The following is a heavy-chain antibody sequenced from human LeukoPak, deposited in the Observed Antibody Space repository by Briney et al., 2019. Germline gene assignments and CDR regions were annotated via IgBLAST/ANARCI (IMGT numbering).Heavy chain of an antibody. Sequence: ASVKVSCKASGGTFSSYAISWVRQAPGQGLEWMGRIIPILGIANYAQKFQGRVTITADKSTSTAYMELSSLRSEDTAVYYCARFPYYYDSSGLNRYFDLWGRGTLVTVSS. V-gene: IGHV1-69*04. CDR3: ARFPYYYDSSGLNRYFDL. J-gene: IGHJ2*01. CDR2: IIPILGIA. CDR1: GGTFSSYA. D-gene: IGHD3-22*01.